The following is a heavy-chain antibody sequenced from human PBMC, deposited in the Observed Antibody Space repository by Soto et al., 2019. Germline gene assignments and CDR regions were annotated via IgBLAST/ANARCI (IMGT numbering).Heavy chain of an antibody. CDR1: GYTFTGYY. J-gene: IGHJ5*02. V-gene: IGHV1-2*04. D-gene: IGHD6-6*01. Sequence: ASVKVSCKASGYTFTGYYMHWVRQAPGQGLEWMGWINPNSGGTNYAQKFQGWVTMTRDTSISTAYMELGRLRSEDTAVYYCVREILDPNSSSAVVAWFDPWGQGTLVTVSS. CDR3: VREILDPNSSSAVVAWFDP. CDR2: INPNSGGT.